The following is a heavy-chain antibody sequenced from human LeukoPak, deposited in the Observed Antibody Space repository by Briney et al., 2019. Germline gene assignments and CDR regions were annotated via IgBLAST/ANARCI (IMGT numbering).Heavy chain of an antibody. D-gene: IGHD6-19*01. V-gene: IGHV4-39*01. CDR1: GGSISSSSYY. Sequence: SETLSLTCTVSGGSISSSSYYWGWIRQPPGKGLEWIGSIYYSGSTYYNPSLKSRVTISVDTSKNQFSLKLSSVTAADTAVYYCARRGSGWLYYYYYGMGVWGQGTTVTVSS. CDR3: ARRGSGWLYYYYYGMGV. J-gene: IGHJ6*02. CDR2: IYYSGST.